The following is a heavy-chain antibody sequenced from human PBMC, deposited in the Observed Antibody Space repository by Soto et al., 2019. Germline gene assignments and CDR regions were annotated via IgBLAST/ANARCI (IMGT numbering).Heavy chain of an antibody. CDR1: GFTFSDYY. Sequence: QVQLVESGGGLVKPGGSLRLSCAASGFTFSDYYMNWIRQAPGKGLEWVSSISSSGSTIYNADSVKGRFTISRDNAKNSLYLQMNSLRAEDTAVYYCARRRATAGMGGKNWYFDLWGLGTLVTVSS. J-gene: IGHJ2*01. D-gene: IGHD6-13*01. CDR2: ISSSGSTI. CDR3: ARRRATAGMGGKNWYFDL. V-gene: IGHV3-11*01.